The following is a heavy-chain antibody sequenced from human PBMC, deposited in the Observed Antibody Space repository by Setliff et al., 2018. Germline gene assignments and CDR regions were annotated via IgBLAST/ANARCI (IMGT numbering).Heavy chain of an antibody. CDR3: ARGGHSGYRSSFFNF. J-gene: IGHJ4*02. CDR1: GGSIGSYY. CDR2: IKHDGREI. D-gene: IGHD5-12*01. V-gene: IGHV3-7*03. Sequence: LSLTCTVSGGSIGSYYWSWIRQPPGKGLEWVANIKHDGREIHYVDSVKGRFTISRDNTKNSLYLQMNSLRADDTAVYYCARGGHSGYRSSFFNFWGQGTLVTVSS.